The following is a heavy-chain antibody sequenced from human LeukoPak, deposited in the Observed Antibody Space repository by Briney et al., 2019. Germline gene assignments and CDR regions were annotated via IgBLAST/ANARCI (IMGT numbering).Heavy chain of an antibody. CDR3: ARALGGYDILTGQDY. V-gene: IGHV3-21*01. D-gene: IGHD3-9*01. Sequence: GRSLRLSCAASGFTFSSYAMHWVRQAPGKGLEWVSSISSSSSYIYYADPVKGRFTISRDNAKNSLYLQMNSLRAEDTAVYYCARALGGYDILTGQDYWGQGTLVTVSS. CDR2: ISSSSSYI. J-gene: IGHJ4*02. CDR1: GFTFSSYA.